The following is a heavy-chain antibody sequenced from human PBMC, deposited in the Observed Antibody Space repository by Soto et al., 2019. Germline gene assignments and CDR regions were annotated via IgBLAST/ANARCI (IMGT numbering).Heavy chain of an antibody. CDR1: GGSFSGYY. V-gene: IGHV4-34*01. J-gene: IGHJ6*02. CDR2: INHSGST. Sequence: SETLSLTGAVYGGSFSGYYWSWIRQPPGKGLEWIGEINHSGSTNYNPSLKSRVTISVDTSKNQFSLKLSSVTAADTAVYYCARGYYYYGMDVWGQGTTGTVSS. CDR3: ARGYYYYGMDV.